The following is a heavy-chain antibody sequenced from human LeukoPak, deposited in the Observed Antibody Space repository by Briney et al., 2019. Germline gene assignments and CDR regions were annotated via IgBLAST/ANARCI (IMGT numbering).Heavy chain of an antibody. CDR3: ARGHPSGYSGYDLDY. D-gene: IGHD5-12*01. Sequence: SGGSLRLSCAASGFTFSTYAMSWVRQAPGKGLECVSALSGNGNTIYYADSVKGRFTISRDNSKNTLYLQMNSLRAEDTAVYYCARGHPSGYSGYDLDYWGQGTLVTVSS. J-gene: IGHJ4*02. CDR1: GFTFSTYA. V-gene: IGHV3-23*01. CDR2: LSGNGNTI.